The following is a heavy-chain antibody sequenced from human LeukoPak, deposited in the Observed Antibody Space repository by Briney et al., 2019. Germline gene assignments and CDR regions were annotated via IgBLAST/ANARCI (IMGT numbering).Heavy chain of an antibody. CDR2: ISSSSSYI. CDR3: ARGLYGRVAANWFDP. CDR1: GFTFSSYN. Sequence: GGSLRLSCAASGFTFSSYNMNWVRQAPGKGLEWVSSISSSSSYIYYADPVKGRFTISRDNAKNSLYLQMNSLRAEDTAVYYCARGLYGRVAANWFDPWGQGTLVTVSS. V-gene: IGHV3-21*01. J-gene: IGHJ5*02. D-gene: IGHD4-17*01.